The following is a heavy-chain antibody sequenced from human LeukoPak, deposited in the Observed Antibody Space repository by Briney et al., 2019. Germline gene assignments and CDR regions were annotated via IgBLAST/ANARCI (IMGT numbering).Heavy chain of an antibody. CDR1: GYTFTDHY. V-gene: IGHV1-2*02. CDR2: INPNTGGT. D-gene: IGHD5-12*01. J-gene: IGHJ4*02. Sequence: ASVKVSCKASGYTFTDHYTHWVRQAPGQGFEWMGGINPNTGGTDYAQKFQDRIAISTYTSISTVYMELTRLTSDDTALYYCARDLATIDGIAWYYFENWGQGTLVTVS. CDR3: ARDLATIDGIAWYYFEN.